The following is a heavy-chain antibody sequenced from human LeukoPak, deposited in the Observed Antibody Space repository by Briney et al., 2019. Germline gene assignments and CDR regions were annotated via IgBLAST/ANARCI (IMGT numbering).Heavy chain of an antibody. Sequence: GGSLRLFCAASGFTFTSYWMSWVRQAPGKGLEWVANINKDGSDKNYVESVKGRFTVSRDNAKNSMYLQMNCLRAEDTAVYYCARFSRTNIGYWGRGILFTVSS. J-gene: IGHJ4*02. CDR2: INKDGSDK. D-gene: IGHD1/OR15-1a*01. CDR3: ARFSRTNIGY. V-gene: IGHV3-7*01. CDR1: GFTFTSYW.